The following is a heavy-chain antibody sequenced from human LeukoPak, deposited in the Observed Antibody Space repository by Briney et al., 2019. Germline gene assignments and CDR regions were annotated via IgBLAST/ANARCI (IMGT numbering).Heavy chain of an antibody. CDR3: ARRFCRGGSCYTSFDH. V-gene: IGHV5-51*01. D-gene: IGHD2-15*01. J-gene: IGHJ5*02. CDR1: GSSITGYC. Sequence: GASLTISCMGSGSSITGYCFGRGRHRPGKELVGMVIIYPGASDTRYNPSLQGRVTISADKSNSHVYLQRSSVTASDTATYYCARRFCRGGSCYTSFDHWGQGTLVTVSS. CDR2: IYPGASDT.